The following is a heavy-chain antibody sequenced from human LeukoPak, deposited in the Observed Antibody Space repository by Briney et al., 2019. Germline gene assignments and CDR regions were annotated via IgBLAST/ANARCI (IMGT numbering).Heavy chain of an antibody. D-gene: IGHD3-3*02. CDR1: GFTFSNYW. Sequence: GGSLRLSCAASGFTFSNYWMHWVRQAPGKGLVWVSRINTDGSSTSYVDSVKGRFTISRDNAKNTLYLQMNSLRAEDTAVYYCAKDLPPIAFHALYLDYWGQGTLVTVSS. V-gene: IGHV3-74*01. CDR3: AKDLPPIAFHALYLDY. CDR2: INTDGSST. J-gene: IGHJ4*02.